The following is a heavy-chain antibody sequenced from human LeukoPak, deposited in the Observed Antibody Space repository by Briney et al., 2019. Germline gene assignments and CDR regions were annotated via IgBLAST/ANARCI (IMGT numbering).Heavy chain of an antibody. CDR3: AKDLYHRYYHNSGHAFDY. CDR1: GYTFTSYN. D-gene: IGHD3-22*01. J-gene: IGHJ4*02. CDR2: INPSGGST. Sequence: ASVKVSCKASGYTFTSYNMHWVRQAPGQGLEWMGIINPSGGSTNYAQKFQGRVTMTRGTSTSTVYMELSSLRSEDTAVYYCAKDLYHRYYHNSGHAFDYWGQGTLVTVSS. V-gene: IGHV1-46*01.